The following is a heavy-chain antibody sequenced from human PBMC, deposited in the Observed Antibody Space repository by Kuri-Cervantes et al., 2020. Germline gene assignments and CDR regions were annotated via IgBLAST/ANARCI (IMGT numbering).Heavy chain of an antibody. J-gene: IGHJ5*02. CDR3: ATSSMIGENWFDP. Sequence: ASVKVSCKASGYTFTSYYMNWVRQAPGQGLEWMGIINPSGGSTSYAQKFQGRVTMTRDTSTSTVYMGLSSLRSEDTAVYYCATSSMIGENWFDPWGQGTLVTVSS. D-gene: IGHD3-22*01. V-gene: IGHV1-46*01. CDR2: INPSGGST. CDR1: GYTFTSYY.